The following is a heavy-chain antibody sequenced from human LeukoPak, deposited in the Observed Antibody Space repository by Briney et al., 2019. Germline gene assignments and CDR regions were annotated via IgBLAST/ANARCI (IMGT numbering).Heavy chain of an antibody. J-gene: IGHJ4*02. Sequence: SETLSLTCTVSGYSISSGYYWGWIRQPPGKGLEWIGSIYHSGSTYYNPSLKSRVTISVDTSKNQFSLKLSSVTAADTAVYYCAREIRPSTTVVTPSSDYWGQGTLVTVSS. CDR2: IYHSGST. D-gene: IGHD4-23*01. CDR3: AREIRPSTTVVTPSSDY. CDR1: GYSISSGYY. V-gene: IGHV4-38-2*02.